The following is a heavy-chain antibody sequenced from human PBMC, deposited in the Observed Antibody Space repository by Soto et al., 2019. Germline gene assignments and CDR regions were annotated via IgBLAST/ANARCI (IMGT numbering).Heavy chain of an antibody. CDR3: ARAYYYDSSGYSAFDY. J-gene: IGHJ4*02. Sequence: GGSLRLSCAASGFTFSDYYMSWIRQAPGKGLEWVSYISSSSSYTNYAQKFQGRVTITADESTSTAYMELSSLRSEDTAVYYCARAYYYDSSGYSAFDYWGPGTLVAV. CDR1: GFTFSDYY. D-gene: IGHD3-22*01. CDR2: ISSSSSYT. V-gene: IGHV3-11*03.